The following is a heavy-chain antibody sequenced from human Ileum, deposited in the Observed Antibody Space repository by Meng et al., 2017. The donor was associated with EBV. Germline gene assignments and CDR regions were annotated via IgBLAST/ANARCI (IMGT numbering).Heavy chain of an antibody. J-gene: IGHJ4*02. Sequence: VLQQQWAAVLLTPSELPSLTCAVEGWSVSGNYGGGIRQPPGKGLEWIGEINHSGSTNYNPSLKSRVTISVDTSKNQFSLKLSSVTAADTAVYYCARGNKVSDRGFDYWGQGTLVTVSS. CDR3: ARGNKVSDRGFDY. CDR1: GWSVSGNY. V-gene: IGHV4-34*01. CDR2: INHSGST. D-gene: IGHD3-10*01.